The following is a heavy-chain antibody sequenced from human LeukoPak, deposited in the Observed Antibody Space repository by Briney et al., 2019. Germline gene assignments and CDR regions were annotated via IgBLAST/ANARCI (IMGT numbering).Heavy chain of an antibody. CDR2: IYPRDGST. V-gene: IGHV1-46*01. J-gene: IGHJ4*02. CDR1: GYTFTSNY. Sequence: VASVTVSCTAPGYTFTSNYIHWVRQAPGQGLEWMGMIYPRDGSTSYAQKFQGRVTVTRDTSTSTVHMELSGLRSEDTAVYYCARDQEGFDYWGQGTLVTVSS. CDR3: ARDQEGFDY.